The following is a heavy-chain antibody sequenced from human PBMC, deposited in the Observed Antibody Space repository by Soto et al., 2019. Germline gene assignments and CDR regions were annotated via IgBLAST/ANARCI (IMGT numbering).Heavy chain of an antibody. J-gene: IGHJ3*02. D-gene: IGHD3-22*01. CDR2: FDPEDGET. CDR3: AASQGYYDSSGYTGAFDI. Sequence: ASVKVSCKVSGYTLTELSIHWVRQAPGKGLEWMGGFDPEDGETIYAQKFQGRVTMTEDTSTDTAYMELSSLRSEDTAVYYCAASQGYYDSSGYTGAFDIWGQGTMVTVSS. V-gene: IGHV1-24*01. CDR1: GYTLTELS.